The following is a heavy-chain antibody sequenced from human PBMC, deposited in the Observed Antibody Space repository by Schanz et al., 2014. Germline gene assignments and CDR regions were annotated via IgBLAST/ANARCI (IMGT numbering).Heavy chain of an antibody. Sequence: QVQLVQSGGEMKKPGSSVKVSCKASGGTFSSFGINWVRQAPGQGLEWMGRIIPSLGLAKYEQKFQDKVTITADTSTTTAYMELSGLRSEDTAMYYCARDYYDSSGYYYCDYWGQGTLVTVSS. D-gene: IGHD3-22*01. J-gene: IGHJ4*02. V-gene: IGHV1-69*04. CDR2: IIPSLGLA. CDR1: GGTFSSFG. CDR3: ARDYYDSSGYYYCDY.